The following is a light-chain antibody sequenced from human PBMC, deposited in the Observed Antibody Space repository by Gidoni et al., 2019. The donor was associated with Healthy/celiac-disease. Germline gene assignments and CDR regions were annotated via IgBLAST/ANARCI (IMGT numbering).Light chain of an antibody. CDR2: GAS. Sequence: SQRVSSYLAWYQQKPGQAPRLLIYGASNRATGIPASFSGSGSGTDFTLTISSLEPEDFAVYYCQQRSNWPRTFGQGTKVEIK. CDR1: QRVSSY. V-gene: IGKV3-11*01. CDR3: QQRSNWPRT. J-gene: IGKJ1*01.